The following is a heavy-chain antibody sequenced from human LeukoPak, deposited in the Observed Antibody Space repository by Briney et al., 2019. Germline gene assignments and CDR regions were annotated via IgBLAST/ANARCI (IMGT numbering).Heavy chain of an antibody. CDR3: AKAVVPAAGPVDY. J-gene: IGHJ4*02. D-gene: IGHD2-2*01. CDR1: GFTFSDYY. Sequence: KPGGSLRLSCAASGFTFSDYYMSWIRQAPGKGLEWVSYISSSGSTIYYADSVKGRFTISRDNAKNSLYLQMNSLRAEDTALYYCAKAVVPAAGPVDYWGQGTLVTVSS. CDR2: ISSSGSTI. V-gene: IGHV3-11*01.